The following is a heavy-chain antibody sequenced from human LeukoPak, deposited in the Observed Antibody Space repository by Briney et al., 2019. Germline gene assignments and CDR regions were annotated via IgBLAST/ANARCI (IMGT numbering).Heavy chain of an antibody. CDR1: GYTFTSYA. CDR3: ARDSGSGSNDY. V-gene: IGHV1-3*01. Sequence: ASVEVSRKASGYTFTSYAIHWVRQAPGQRLEWMGWISAGNGNTKYSQNFQGRVTFISNTSATTAFMELSSLRSEDAAVYYCARDSGSGSNDYWGQGTLVTVSS. CDR2: ISAGNGNT. D-gene: IGHD1-26*01. J-gene: IGHJ4*02.